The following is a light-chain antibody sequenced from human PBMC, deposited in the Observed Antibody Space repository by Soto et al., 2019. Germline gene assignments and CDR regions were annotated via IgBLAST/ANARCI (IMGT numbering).Light chain of an antibody. CDR1: SSDVGGYNY. CDR3: SSYTSSSTLVV. V-gene: IGLV2-14*01. Sequence: QSALTQPASVSGSPGQSIPISCTGTSSDVGGYNYVSWYQQHPGKAPKLMIYDVSNRPSGVSNRFSGSKSGNTASLTISGLQAEDEDDYYCSSYTSSSTLVVFVGGTKVTVL. CDR2: DVS. J-gene: IGLJ2*01.